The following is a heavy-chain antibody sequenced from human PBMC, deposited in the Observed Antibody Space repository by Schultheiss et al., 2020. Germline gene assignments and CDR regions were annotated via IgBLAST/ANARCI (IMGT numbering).Heavy chain of an antibody. V-gene: IGHV3-48*02. CDR3: AREPRGREDAFDI. Sequence: GGSLRLSWAVSGFTFSSYSMNWVRQAPGKGLEWVSYISSSSGTKYYADSVKGRFTISRDNSKNSLYLQMNSLRDEDTAVYFCAREPRGREDAFDIWGQGTMVTVAS. J-gene: IGHJ3*02. CDR2: ISSSSGTK. CDR1: GFTFSSYS. D-gene: IGHD3-16*01.